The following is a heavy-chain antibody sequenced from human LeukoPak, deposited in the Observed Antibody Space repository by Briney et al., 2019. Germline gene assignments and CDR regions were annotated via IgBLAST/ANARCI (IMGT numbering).Heavy chain of an antibody. CDR1: GGSFSGYY. V-gene: IGHV4-34*01. J-gene: IGHJ4*02. D-gene: IGHD5-24*01. CDR3: ASGVGRGWLLKNPLDY. CDR2: INHSGST. Sequence: PSETLSLTCAVYGGSFSGYYWSWIRQPPGKGLEWIGEINHSGSTNYNPSLKSRVTISVDTSKNQFSLKLSSVTAADTAVYYCASGVGRGWLLKNPLDYWGQGTLVTVSS.